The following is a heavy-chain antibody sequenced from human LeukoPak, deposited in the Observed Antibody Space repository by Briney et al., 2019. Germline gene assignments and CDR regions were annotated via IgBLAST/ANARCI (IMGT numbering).Heavy chain of an antibody. V-gene: IGHV1-46*04. CDR2: ISPSVGTT. D-gene: IGHD3-10*01. J-gene: IGHJ5*02. CDR3: ARIGDYGSGSEGFDP. CDR1: GYTFTSYY. Sequence: ASVKVSCKASGYTFTSYYIHWVRQAPEQGLEWMGIISPSVGTTTYAQKLEGRVTMTRDTSTTTVYIELRSLRSEDTAVYYCARIGDYGSGSEGFDPWGQGTLVTVSS.